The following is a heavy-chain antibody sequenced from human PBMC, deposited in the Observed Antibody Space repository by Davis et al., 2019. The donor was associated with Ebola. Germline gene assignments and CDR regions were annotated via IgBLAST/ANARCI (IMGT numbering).Heavy chain of an antibody. Sequence: SETLSLTCAVYGGSFSGYYWSWIRQPPGKGLEWIGEINHSGSTNYNPSLKSRVIISVDPSKNQFSLRMNSLTAADAAIYYCARTAKTSVSASGLGYTYFDPWSQGTLVTVSS. CDR3: ARTAKTSVSASGLGYTYFDP. V-gene: IGHV4-34*01. CDR1: GGSFSGYY. CDR2: INHSGST. D-gene: IGHD1-1*01. J-gene: IGHJ5*02.